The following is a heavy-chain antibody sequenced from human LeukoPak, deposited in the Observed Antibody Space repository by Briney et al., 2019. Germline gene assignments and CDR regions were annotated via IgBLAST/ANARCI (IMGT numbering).Heavy chain of an antibody. D-gene: IGHD3-10*01. V-gene: IGHV3-21*01. CDR2: ISSSSSYI. CDR1: GFTFSSYS. CDR3: ARDPVLPYGDAFYI. Sequence: GGSLRLSCAASGFTFSSYSMNWVRQAPGKGLEWVSSISSSSSYIYYADSVKGRFTIPRDNAKNSLYLQMNSLRAEDTAVYYCARDPVLPYGDAFYIWGQGTMVTVSS. J-gene: IGHJ3*02.